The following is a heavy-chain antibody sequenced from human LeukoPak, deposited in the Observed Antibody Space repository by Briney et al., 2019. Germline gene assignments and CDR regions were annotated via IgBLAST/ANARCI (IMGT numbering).Heavy chain of an antibody. CDR3: ARGRGYDRGANNYAFSDY. CDR1: PFTFSNYG. V-gene: IGHV3-33*01. J-gene: IGHJ4*02. Sequence: GRSLRLSCAASPFTFSNYGMHWVRQAPGKGLEWVAVIWYDGSNKYYADSVKGRFTISRDNSKNTLCLQMNSLRAEDTAVYYCARGRGYDRGANNYAFSDYWGQGNLVTVSS. D-gene: IGHD4/OR15-4a*01. CDR2: IWYDGSNK.